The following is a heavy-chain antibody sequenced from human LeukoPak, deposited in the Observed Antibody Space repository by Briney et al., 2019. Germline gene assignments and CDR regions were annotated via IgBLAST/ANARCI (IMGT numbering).Heavy chain of an antibody. CDR2: ISGSGGST. CDR3: AKDRYCSSTSCPPWYFDY. D-gene: IGHD2-2*01. V-gene: IGHV3-23*01. CDR1: GFTFDDYG. J-gene: IGHJ4*02. Sequence: PGGSLRLSCAASGFTFDDYGMSWVRQAPGKGLEWVSAISGSGGSTYYADSVKGRFTISRDNSKNTLYLQMNSLRAEDTAVYYCAKDRYCSSTSCPPWYFDYWGQGTLVTVSS.